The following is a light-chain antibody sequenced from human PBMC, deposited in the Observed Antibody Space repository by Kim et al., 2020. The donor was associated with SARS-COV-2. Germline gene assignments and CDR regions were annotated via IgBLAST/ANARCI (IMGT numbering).Light chain of an antibody. CDR3: QQYGSWPRT. V-gene: IGKV3-15*01. CDR1: QSVTN. CDR2: ATS. J-gene: IGKJ1*01. Sequence: IVMTQSPATLSVSPGERGTLSCRASQSVTNLAWYQQKPGQPPRLLIYATSTRATDIPDRFSGSGSGTDFTLTISSLQSEDFAVYYCQQYGSWPRTFGQGTKVDIK.